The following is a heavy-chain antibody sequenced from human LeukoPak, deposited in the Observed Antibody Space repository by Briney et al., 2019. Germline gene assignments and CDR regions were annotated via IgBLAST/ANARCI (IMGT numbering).Heavy chain of an antibody. Sequence: ETLSFTCTVSGGSISTNYWTWVRQAPGKGLEWVSSISSSSSYIYYADSVKGRFTISRDNAKNSLYLQMNSLRAEDTAVYYCAREPGYCSGGSCYSFNWFDPWGQGTLVTVSS. CDR1: GGSISTNY. J-gene: IGHJ5*02. V-gene: IGHV3-21*01. CDR2: ISSSSSYI. D-gene: IGHD2-15*01. CDR3: AREPGYCSGGSCYSFNWFDP.